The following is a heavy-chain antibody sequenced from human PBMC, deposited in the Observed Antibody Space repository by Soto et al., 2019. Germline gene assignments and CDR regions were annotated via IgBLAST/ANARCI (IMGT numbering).Heavy chain of an antibody. CDR2: IIPIFGTA. CDR3: ARGLYGITMVRGVIITSGFDY. Sequence: GASVKVSCKASGGTFSSYAISWVRQAPGQGLEWMGGIIPIFGTANYAQKFQGRVTITADKSTSTAYMELSSLRSEDTAVYYCARGLYGITMVRGVIITSGFDYWGQGTLVTVSS. V-gene: IGHV1-69*06. D-gene: IGHD3-10*01. CDR1: GGTFSSYA. J-gene: IGHJ4*02.